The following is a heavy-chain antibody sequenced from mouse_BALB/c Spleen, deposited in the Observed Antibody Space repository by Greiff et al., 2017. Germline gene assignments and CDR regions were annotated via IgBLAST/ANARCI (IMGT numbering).Heavy chain of an antibody. CDR3: SRSPQHGGHAMDY. CDR1: GFTFSSFG. D-gene: IGHD1-1*02. Sequence: EVNVVESGGGLVQPGGSRKLSCAASGFTFSSFGMHWVRQAPEKGLEWVAYISSGSSTIYYADTVKGRFTISRDNPKNTLFLQMTSLRSEDTGMYYCSRSPQHGGHAMDYWGQGTSVTVSS. CDR2: ISSGSSTI. V-gene: IGHV5-17*02. J-gene: IGHJ4*01.